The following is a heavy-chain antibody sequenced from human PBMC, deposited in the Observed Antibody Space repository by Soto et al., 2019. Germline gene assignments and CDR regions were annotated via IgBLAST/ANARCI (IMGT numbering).Heavy chain of an antibody. CDR1: GFTFSSYA. V-gene: IGHV3-23*01. J-gene: IGHJ4*02. Sequence: EVQLLESGGGLVQPGGSLRLSCAASGFTFSSYAMSWVRQAPGKGLEWVSVISGSGATTFYADSVKGRFTISRDNSKNTLYLQINSLRSEDTAVFYCAKDSRHFVAGFEYWDPGTLVTVSS. CDR3: AKDSRHFVAGFEY. CDR2: ISGSGATT. D-gene: IGHD3-10*01.